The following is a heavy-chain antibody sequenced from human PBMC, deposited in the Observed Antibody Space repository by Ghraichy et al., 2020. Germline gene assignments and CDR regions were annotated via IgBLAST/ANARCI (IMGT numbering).Heavy chain of an antibody. J-gene: IGHJ4*02. CDR1: GFSLGTVGVG. V-gene: IGHV2-5*02. CDR3: AHWRTGDNFDY. D-gene: IGHD7-27*01. Sequence: SGPTLVKPTQTLTLTCTFSGFSLGTVGVGVGWIRQPPGKALEWLALIYWDDDKRYSPSLKSRLTITKDTSKNQVVLTMTNMDPVDTATYYCAHWRTGDNFDYWGQGTLVTVSS. CDR2: IYWDDDK.